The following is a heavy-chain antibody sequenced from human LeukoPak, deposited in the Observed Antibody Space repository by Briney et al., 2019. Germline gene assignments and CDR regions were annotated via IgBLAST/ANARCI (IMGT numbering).Heavy chain of an antibody. CDR1: GFTFSSYS. D-gene: IGHD2-2*01. V-gene: IGHV3-21*01. CDR2: ISSSSSYI. Sequence: PGGSLRLSCAASGFTFSSYSMNWVRQAPGKGLEWVSSISSSSSYIYYADSVKGRFTISRDNAKNSLYLQMNSLRAEDTAVYYCARVSSTHRAFDYWGQGTLVTVSS. CDR3: ARVSSTHRAFDY. J-gene: IGHJ4*02.